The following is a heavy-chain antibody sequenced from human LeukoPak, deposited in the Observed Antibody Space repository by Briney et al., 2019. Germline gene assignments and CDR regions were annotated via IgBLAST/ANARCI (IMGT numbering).Heavy chain of an antibody. CDR2: INPNSGGT. D-gene: IGHD3-3*01. CDR3: ARDQRRPYYDFWSGYPRGYYMDV. CDR1: GYTFTGYY. V-gene: IGHV1-2*02. J-gene: IGHJ6*03. Sequence: ASVKVSCKASGYTFTGYYMHWVRQAPGQGLEWMGWINPNSGGTNYAQKFQGRVTMTRDTSISTAYMELSRLRSDDPAVYYCARDQRRPYYDFWSGYPRGYYMDVWGKGTTVTVSS.